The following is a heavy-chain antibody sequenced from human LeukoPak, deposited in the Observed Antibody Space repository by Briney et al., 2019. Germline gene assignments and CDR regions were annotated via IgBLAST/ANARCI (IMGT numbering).Heavy chain of an antibody. CDR2: ISGSGGST. J-gene: IGHJ4*02. CDR1: GFTFGNYA. CDR3: AISYSSSWYQGD. V-gene: IGHV3-23*01. D-gene: IGHD6-13*01. Sequence: GESLRLSCAASGFTFGNYAMTWVRQAPGKGLEWVSAISGSGGSTYYADSVKGRFTISRDNSKNTLYLQMNSLRAEDTAIYYCAISYSSSWYQGDWGQGTLVTVSS.